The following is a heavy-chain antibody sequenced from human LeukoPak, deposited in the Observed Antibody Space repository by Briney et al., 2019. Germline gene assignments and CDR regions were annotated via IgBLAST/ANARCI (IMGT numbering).Heavy chain of an antibody. CDR1: GGTFSSYA. V-gene: IGHV1-69*05. J-gene: IGHJ4*02. CDR3: ASREVTTFVSDFDY. Sequence: ASVKVSCKASGGTFSSYAISWVRQAPGQGLEWMGGIIPIFGTANYAQKFQGRVTITTDESTSTAYMELSRLRSEDTAVYYCASREVTTFVSDFDYWGQGTLVTVSS. CDR2: IIPIFGTA. D-gene: IGHD4-11*01.